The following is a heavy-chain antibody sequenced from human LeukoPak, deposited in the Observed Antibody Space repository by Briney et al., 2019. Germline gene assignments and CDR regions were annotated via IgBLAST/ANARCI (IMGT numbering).Heavy chain of an antibody. Sequence: PSETLSLTCTVSGASISNSLCYWSWIRQHPGKGLEWIGYIYYSGSTYYNPSLKSRVTISVDTSKNQFSLKLSSVTAADTAVYYCASLRRGGEVFDLWGRGTLVTVSS. CDR2: IYYSGST. V-gene: IGHV4-31*03. CDR3: ASLRRGGEVFDL. CDR1: GASISNSLCY. J-gene: IGHJ2*01. D-gene: IGHD3-3*01.